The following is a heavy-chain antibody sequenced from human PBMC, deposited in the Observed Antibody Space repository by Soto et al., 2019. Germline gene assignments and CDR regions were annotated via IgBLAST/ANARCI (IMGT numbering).Heavy chain of an antibody. CDR2: IYWDDDK. D-gene: IGHD2-15*01. J-gene: IGHJ4*02. V-gene: IGHV2-5*02. CDR3: AHSPIYCSDGSCYDPHFDY. CDR1: GFSLSTDGVA. Sequence: SGPTLVNPTQTLTLTCTFSGFSLSTDGVAVGWVRQPPGKALEWLALIYWDDDKRYSPSLKSRLTITKDTSKNQVVLTMGDVDPVDTATYFCAHSPIYCSDGSCYDPHFDYWGQGTLVTVSS.